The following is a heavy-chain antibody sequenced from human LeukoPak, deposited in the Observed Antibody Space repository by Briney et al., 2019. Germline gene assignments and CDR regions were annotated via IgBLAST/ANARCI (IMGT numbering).Heavy chain of an antibody. CDR3: AKSRHYGGNADDAFDI. V-gene: IGHV3-23*01. D-gene: IGHD4-23*01. J-gene: IGHJ3*02. CDR1: GFTFSDYY. Sequence: GGSLRLSCAASGFTFSDYYMSWVRQAPGEGLEWVSAISGSGGSTYYADSVKGRFTISRDNSMNTLYLQMNSLRAEDTAVYYCAKSRHYGGNADDAFDIWGQGTMVTVSS. CDR2: ISGSGGST.